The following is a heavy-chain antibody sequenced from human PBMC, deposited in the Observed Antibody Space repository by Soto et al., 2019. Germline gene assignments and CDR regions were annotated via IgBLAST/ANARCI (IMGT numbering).Heavy chain of an antibody. CDR1: GGTFSSYA. Sequence: SVKVSCKASGGTFSSYAISWVRQAPGQGLEWMGGIIPIFGTANYAQKFQGRVTITADESTSTAYMELSSLRSEDTAVYYCAREDTAMVINYYYGMDVWGQGTTVTVSS. D-gene: IGHD5-18*01. CDR3: AREDTAMVINYYYGMDV. J-gene: IGHJ6*02. V-gene: IGHV1-69*13. CDR2: IIPIFGTA.